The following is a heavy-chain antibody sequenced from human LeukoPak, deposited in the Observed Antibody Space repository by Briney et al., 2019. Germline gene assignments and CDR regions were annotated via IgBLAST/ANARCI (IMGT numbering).Heavy chain of an antibody. J-gene: IGHJ3*02. CDR2: FCHIETNI. D-gene: IGHD5-18*01. CDR3: AKEAFDTTMAAGAFDI. CDR1: GFTFSSFC. V-gene: IGHV3-30*02. Sequence: PGGALELSCAASGFTFSSFCLQRGRPAPGKGLGWGAFFCHIETNIHYADSVKGRFTISRDNAKNTLYLQMNSLRIEDTAVYYCAKEAFDTTMAAGAFDIWGQGTMVTVSS.